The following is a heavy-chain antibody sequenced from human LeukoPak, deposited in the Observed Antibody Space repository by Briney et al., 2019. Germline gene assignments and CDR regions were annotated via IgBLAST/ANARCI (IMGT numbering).Heavy chain of an antibody. D-gene: IGHD2-2*02. CDR2: IYPGDSDT. Sequence: GESLKISCKGSGYSFTSYWIGWVRQMPGKGLEWMGIIYPGDSDTRYSPSFQGQVTISADKSISTAYLQWSSLKASDTAMYHCARGQLLYYYYYGMDVWGQGTTVTVSS. V-gene: IGHV5-51*01. CDR1: GYSFTSYW. J-gene: IGHJ6*02. CDR3: ARGQLLYYYYYGMDV.